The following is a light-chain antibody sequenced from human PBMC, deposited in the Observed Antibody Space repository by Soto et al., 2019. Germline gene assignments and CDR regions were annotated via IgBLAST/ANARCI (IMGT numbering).Light chain of an antibody. CDR1: QGISSS. V-gene: IGKV1-9*01. J-gene: IGKJ2*01. Sequence: DIQLIQSPSFLSASVGDRVTITCLASQGISSSLAWYQQKPGKAPKLLIYAASTLQSGVPSRFSGSGSGTEFTLTISSLQPEDFATYYCQQLNSYPYTFGQGTKVEIK. CDR2: AAS. CDR3: QQLNSYPYT.